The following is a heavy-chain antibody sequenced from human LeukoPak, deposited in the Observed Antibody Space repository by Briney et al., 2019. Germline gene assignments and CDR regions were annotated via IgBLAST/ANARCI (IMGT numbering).Heavy chain of an antibody. Sequence: PGGSLRLSCAASGFTFSDYYMSWIRQAPGKGLEWVSYISSSGSTIYYADSVKGRSTISRDNAKNSLYLQMSSLRAEDTAVYYCAREVKLEFGFDYWGQGTLVTVSS. CDR3: AREVKLEFGFDY. CDR1: GFTFSDYY. V-gene: IGHV3-11*01. J-gene: IGHJ4*02. D-gene: IGHD3-16*01. CDR2: ISSSGSTI.